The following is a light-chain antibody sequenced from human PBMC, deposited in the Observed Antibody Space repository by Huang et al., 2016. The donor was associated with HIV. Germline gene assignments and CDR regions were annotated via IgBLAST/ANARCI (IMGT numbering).Light chain of an antibody. V-gene: IGKV3-15*01. J-gene: IGKJ2*01. CDR3: QQYNNWPPMYT. CDR2: GAS. Sequence: EIVMTQSPATLSVSPGERATLSCRASPSVSSNLAWYQQKPGPAPRLLIYGASTRATGIPARFSGSGSGTEFTLTISSLQSEDFAVYYCQQYNNWPPMYTFGQGTKLEIK. CDR1: PSVSSN.